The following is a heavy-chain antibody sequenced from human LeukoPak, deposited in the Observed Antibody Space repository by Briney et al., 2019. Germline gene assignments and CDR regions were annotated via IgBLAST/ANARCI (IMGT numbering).Heavy chain of an antibody. CDR3: ARGAYCGGDCYQRSLDY. D-gene: IGHD2-21*02. V-gene: IGHV1-18*01. CDR2: ISAYNGNT. J-gene: IGHJ4*02. Sequence: GASVKVSCKASGYTFTNYGISWVRQAPGQGLEWMGWISAYNGNTNYAPKLQDRVTMTTDTSTSTAYMEVRSLRSDDTAVYYCARGAYCGGDCYQRSLDYWGQGALVTVSS. CDR1: GYTFTNYG.